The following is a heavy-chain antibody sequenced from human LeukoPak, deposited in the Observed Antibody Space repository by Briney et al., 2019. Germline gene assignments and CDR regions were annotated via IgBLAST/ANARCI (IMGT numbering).Heavy chain of an antibody. CDR2: INAGNGNA. CDR1: GYTFTSYA. CDR3: ARPLAVSSSWYYFDY. V-gene: IGHV1-3*01. Sequence: ASVKASCKASGYTFTSYAMHWVRQAPGQRLEWMGWINAGNGNAKYSQKFQGRVTITRDTSASTAYMELSSLRSEDTAVYYCARPLAVSSSWYYFDYWGQGTLVTVSS. D-gene: IGHD6-13*01. J-gene: IGHJ4*02.